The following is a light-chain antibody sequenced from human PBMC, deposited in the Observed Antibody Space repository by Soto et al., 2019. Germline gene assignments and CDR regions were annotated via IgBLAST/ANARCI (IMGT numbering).Light chain of an antibody. CDR1: SSDIGGYNY. CDR3: SSYASSSTLV. CDR2: DVT. V-gene: IGLV2-14*01. Sequence: QSALTQPASVCGAPGQSITISCTGASSDIGGYNYVSWDPQHPGKAPNMMIYDVTKWPSGVCHRCSGYKSGNTASRTISGRQPEDESDYYCSSYASSSTLVFGGGTKPAVL. J-gene: IGLJ2*01.